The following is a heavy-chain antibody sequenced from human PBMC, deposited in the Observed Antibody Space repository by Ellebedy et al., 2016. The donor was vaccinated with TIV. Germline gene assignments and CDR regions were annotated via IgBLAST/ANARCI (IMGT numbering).Heavy chain of an antibody. J-gene: IGHJ5*02. V-gene: IGHV4-38-2*02. CDR2: IYHSGST. Sequence: MPSETLSLTCTVSGYSISSGYYWGWIRQPPGKGLDWIGSIYHSGSTYYNPSLKSRVTISVDTSKNQFFLTLSFVTAADTAVYYCARDRGAASFDPWGQGTLVTVSS. D-gene: IGHD6-25*01. CDR3: ARDRGAASFDP. CDR1: GYSISSGYY.